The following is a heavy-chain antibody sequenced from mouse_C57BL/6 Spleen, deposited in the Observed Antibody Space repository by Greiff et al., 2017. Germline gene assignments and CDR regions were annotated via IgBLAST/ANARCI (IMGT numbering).Heavy chain of an antibody. Sequence: QVQLKQPGAELVRPGSSVKLSCKASGYTFTSYWMDWVKQRPGQGLEWIGNIYPSDSETHYNQQFKDKATLTVDKSSSTAYMQLSSLTSEDSAVYYCAREYDGYYGAMDYWGQGTSVTVSS. CDR2: IYPSDSET. CDR3: AREYDGYYGAMDY. D-gene: IGHD2-3*01. V-gene: IGHV1-61*01. J-gene: IGHJ4*01. CDR1: GYTFTSYW.